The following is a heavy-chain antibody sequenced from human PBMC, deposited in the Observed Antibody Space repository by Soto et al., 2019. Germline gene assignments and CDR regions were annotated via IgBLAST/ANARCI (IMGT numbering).Heavy chain of an antibody. CDR1: GGSISSGDYY. J-gene: IGHJ4*02. CDR2: IYYSGST. D-gene: IGHD3-3*01. Sequence: SETLSLTCTVSGGSISSGDYYFICIRQPPGKGLEWIGYIYYSGSTYYNPSLKSRVTISVDTSKNQFSLKLSSVTAADTAVYYCARVWIFGVALYYFDYWGQGTLVTVSS. CDR3: ARVWIFGVALYYFDY. V-gene: IGHV4-30-4*01.